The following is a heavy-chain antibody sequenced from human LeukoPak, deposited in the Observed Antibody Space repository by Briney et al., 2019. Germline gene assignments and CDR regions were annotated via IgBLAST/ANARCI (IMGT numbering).Heavy chain of an antibody. CDR2: ISSSSIYI. D-gene: IGHD4-17*01. V-gene: IGHV3-21*01. CDR1: GFSFSNYA. Sequence: PGGSLRLSCAASGFSFSNYAMNWVRQAPGKGLEWVSSISSSSIYIYYADSVEGRFTISRDNAKNSLSLQMNSLRAEDTAVYYCARGDYGDYLYYFDYWGQGTLVTVSS. CDR3: ARGDYGDYLYYFDY. J-gene: IGHJ4*02.